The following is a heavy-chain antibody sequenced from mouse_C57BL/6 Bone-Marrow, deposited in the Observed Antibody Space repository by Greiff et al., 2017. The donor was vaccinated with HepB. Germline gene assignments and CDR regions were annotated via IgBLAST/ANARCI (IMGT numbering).Heavy chain of an antibody. V-gene: IGHV1-81*01. CDR2: IYPRSGNT. CDR3: AWTGSGFDY. Sequence: VHLVESGAELARPGASVKLSCKASGYTFTSYGISWVKQRTGQGLEWIGEIYPRSGNTYYNEKFKGKATLTADKSSSTAYMELRSLTSEDSAVYFCAWTGSGFDYWGQGTTLTVSS. D-gene: IGHD4-1*01. CDR1: GYTFTSYG. J-gene: IGHJ2*01.